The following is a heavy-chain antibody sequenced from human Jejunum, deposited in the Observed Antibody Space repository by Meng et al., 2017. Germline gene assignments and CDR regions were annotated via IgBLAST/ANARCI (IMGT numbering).Heavy chain of an antibody. CDR1: GFTFSDSA. Sequence: GGSLRLSCAVSGFTFSDSAIHWVRQASGQGLEWVGRIRSKANSYATAYAVSVKGRVTVSRDDSKNTAYLQMNSLKTDDTAVYYCTRQIEQHGGYFDYWGQGALVTVSS. D-gene: IGHD1/OR15-1a*01. V-gene: IGHV3-73*01. J-gene: IGHJ4*02. CDR3: TRQIEQHGGYFDY. CDR2: IRSKANSYAT.